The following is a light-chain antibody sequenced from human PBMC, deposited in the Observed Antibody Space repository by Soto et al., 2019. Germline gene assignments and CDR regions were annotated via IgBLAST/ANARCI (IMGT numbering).Light chain of an antibody. CDR2: AAS. CDR3: QKYGSVLL. Sequence: DIQMTQSPSSLSASVGDRVTITCRASQGISNYIAWYQQKPGKAPKLLIYAASTLQSGVPSRFSGSGSGTAFTLTINSLQPEDVATYSCQKYGSVLLFRPGTKVDIK. CDR1: QGISNY. V-gene: IGKV1-27*01. J-gene: IGKJ3*01.